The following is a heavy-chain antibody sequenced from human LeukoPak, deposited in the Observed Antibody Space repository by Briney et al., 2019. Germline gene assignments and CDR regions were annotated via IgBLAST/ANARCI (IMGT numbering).Heavy chain of an antibody. Sequence: SVKVSCKASGGTFSSYAISWVRQAPGQGLEWMGGIIPIFGTANYAQKFQGRVTITADKSTSTAYMELSSLRSEDTAVYYCARDRGGGYGDYYYYYYMDVWGKGTTVTVSS. V-gene: IGHV1-69*06. CDR1: GGTFSSYA. CDR3: ARDRGGGYGDYYYYYYMDV. J-gene: IGHJ6*03. D-gene: IGHD4-17*01. CDR2: IIPIFGTA.